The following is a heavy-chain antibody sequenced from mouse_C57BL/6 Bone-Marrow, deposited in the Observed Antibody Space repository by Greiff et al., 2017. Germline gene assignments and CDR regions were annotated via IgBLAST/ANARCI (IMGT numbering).Heavy chain of an antibody. V-gene: IGHV1-5*01. J-gene: IGHJ3*01. D-gene: IGHD2-1*01. CDR1: GYTFTSYW. Sequence: VQLQQSGTVLARPGASVKMSCKTSGYTFTSYWMHWVKQRPGQGLEWIGAIYPGNSDTNSNQKFKGKAKLTAVTSASTAYMELSSLTNEDSAVYYCTRGDGNYSWFAYWGQGTLVTVSA. CDR3: TRGDGNYSWFAY. CDR2: IYPGNSDT.